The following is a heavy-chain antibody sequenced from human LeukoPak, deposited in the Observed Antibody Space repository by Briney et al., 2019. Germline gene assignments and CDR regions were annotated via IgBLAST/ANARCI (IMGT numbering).Heavy chain of an antibody. V-gene: IGHV4-61*02. Sequence: PSETLSLTCTVYGGSISSGSYDWSWIRQPAGKGLEWIGRIYTSGSTNYNPSLKSRVTIPVDTSKNQFSLKLSSVTAADTAVYYCARERTSDTAIDYWGQGTLVTVSS. CDR2: IYTSGST. CDR1: GGSISSGSYD. D-gene: IGHD5-18*01. J-gene: IGHJ4*02. CDR3: ARERTSDTAIDY.